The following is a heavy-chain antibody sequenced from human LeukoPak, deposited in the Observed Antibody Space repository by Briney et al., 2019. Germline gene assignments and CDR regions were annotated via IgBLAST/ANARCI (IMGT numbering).Heavy chain of an antibody. CDR3: ARDLGGNADY. CDR2: MWYDGSNK. D-gene: IGHD4-23*01. Sequence: GGSLRLSCAASGFTFSSYGMHWVRQAPGKGLEWVAMMWYDGSNKYYADSVKGRFTISRDNSKNTLYLQMNSLRAEDTAVYYCARDLGGNADYWGQGTLVTVSS. V-gene: IGHV3-33*01. CDR1: GFTFSSYG. J-gene: IGHJ4*02.